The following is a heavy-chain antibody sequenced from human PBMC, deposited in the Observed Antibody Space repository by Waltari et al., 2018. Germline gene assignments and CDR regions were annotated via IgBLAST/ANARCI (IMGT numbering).Heavy chain of an antibody. J-gene: IGHJ4*02. CDR2: INYDVSEK. V-gene: IGHV3-7*03. Sequence: FSTYGMTWVRQSRGKGLEWVANINYDVSEKHYVGAGKGRFTISRDNSKSTLFLQMTSLRAEDTAIYYCATYRWLGYLGQGSLVTVSS. CDR3: ATYRWLGY. D-gene: IGHD3-10*01. CDR1: FSTYG.